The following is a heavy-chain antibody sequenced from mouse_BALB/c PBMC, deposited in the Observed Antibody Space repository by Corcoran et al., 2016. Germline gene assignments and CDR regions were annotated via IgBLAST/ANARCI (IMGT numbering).Heavy chain of an antibody. CDR1: GFNIKDYY. CDR2: IDPENGNT. CDR3: ASLGGNYVGWYFDV. V-gene: IGHV14-1*02. D-gene: IGHD2-1*01. Sequence: EVQLQQSGAELVRPGALVKLSCKASGFNIKDYYMRWVKQRPEKGLEWIGWIDPENGNTIYDPKFQGKASITADTSSNTAYLQLSSLTSEDTAVYYCASLGGNYVGWYFDVWGAGTTVTVSS. J-gene: IGHJ1*01.